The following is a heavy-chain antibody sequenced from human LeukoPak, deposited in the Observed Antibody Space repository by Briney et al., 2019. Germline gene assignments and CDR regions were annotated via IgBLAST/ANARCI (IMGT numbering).Heavy chain of an antibody. CDR1: GFIFSDYY. CDR2: LSTSGDIM. CDR3: ARGQYGGNPADAFDI. Sequence: GGSLRLSCAASGFIFSDYYMSWIRQAPGKGLEWVSFLSTSGDIMYYAGSVKGRFTISRDNAKNSLYLEMDSLRAEDTAVYYCARGQYGGNPADAFDIWGQRTMVTVS. D-gene: IGHD4-23*01. V-gene: IGHV3-11*01. J-gene: IGHJ3*02.